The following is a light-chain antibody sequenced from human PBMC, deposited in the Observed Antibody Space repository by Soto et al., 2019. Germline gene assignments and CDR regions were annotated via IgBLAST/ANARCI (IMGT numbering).Light chain of an antibody. J-gene: IGLJ1*01. V-gene: IGLV2-14*01. CDR3: ISYTDRQSYL. Sequence: QSVLTQPASVSGSPGQSITISCTGTISDFVIYNYVSWYQQHPGKAPKLMLYGVSNRPSGVSNRFSGSKSGNTASLTISGLQAEDEADYYCISYTDRQSYLFGTGTKVTVL. CDR2: GVS. CDR1: ISDFVIYNY.